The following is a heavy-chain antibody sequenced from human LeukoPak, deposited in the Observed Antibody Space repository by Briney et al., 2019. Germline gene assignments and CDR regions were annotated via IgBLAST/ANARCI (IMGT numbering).Heavy chain of an antibody. D-gene: IGHD4-17*01. Sequence: GGSLRLSCAASGFTFSSYAMTWVRQAPGKGLEWVSTFRSSGGSTYYADSVKGRFTISRDSSKNALFLQMNSLRAEDTAVYYCARDPAHGALDYWGQGTLVTVSS. J-gene: IGHJ4*02. V-gene: IGHV3-23*01. CDR2: FRSSGGST. CDR1: GFTFSSYA. CDR3: ARDPAHGALDY.